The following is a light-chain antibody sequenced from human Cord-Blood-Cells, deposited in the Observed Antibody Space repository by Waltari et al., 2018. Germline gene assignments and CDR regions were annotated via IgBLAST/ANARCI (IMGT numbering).Light chain of an antibody. CDR2: DVS. J-gene: IGLJ2*01. CDR3: SSYTSSSTVV. V-gene: IGLV2-14*01. CDR1: SRAVGGYNY. Sequence: QSALTQPASVSGSPGQSITISCTGTSRAVGGYNYVSWYQQHPGKAPKLMSYDVSNRPAGVSNRFSGSKSGNTASLTISGLQAEDEADYYCSSYTSSSTVVFGGGTKLTVL.